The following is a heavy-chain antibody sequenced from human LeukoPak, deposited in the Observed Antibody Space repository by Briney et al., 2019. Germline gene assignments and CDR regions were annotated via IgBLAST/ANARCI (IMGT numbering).Heavy chain of an antibody. CDR3: AKRALSLPNSSSWYMVDLDYYGMDV. CDR2: MSGRGGST. CDR1: GFTLSSYA. D-gene: IGHD6-13*01. J-gene: IGHJ6*02. Sequence: PGGSLSLSCAASGFTLSSYAMSWVRQVPGKGLEWVSAMSGRGGSTYYADSVKGRFTISRDNSKNTLYLQMNSLRAEDTAVYYCAKRALSLPNSSSWYMVDLDYYGMDVWGQGTTVTVSS. V-gene: IGHV3-23*01.